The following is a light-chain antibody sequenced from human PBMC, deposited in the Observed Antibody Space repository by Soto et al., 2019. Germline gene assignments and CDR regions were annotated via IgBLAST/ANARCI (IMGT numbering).Light chain of an antibody. CDR1: QSINSY. CDR3: QQSYSAPPRT. Sequence: DIQMTQSPSSLSASVGDRVTITCRASQSINSYLNWYQQKPGKAPKLLIYAASSLQSGVPSRFSGSGSGTDFTLTISSLQPEDFASYYCQQSYSAPPRTFGGGTKV. CDR2: AAS. J-gene: IGKJ4*02. V-gene: IGKV1-39*01.